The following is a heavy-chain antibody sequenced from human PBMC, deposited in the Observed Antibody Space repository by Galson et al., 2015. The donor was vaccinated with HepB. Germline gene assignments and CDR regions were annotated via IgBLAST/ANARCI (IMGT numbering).Heavy chain of an antibody. Sequence: SLRLSCAASGFTFSSYAMSWVRQAPGKGLEWVSAISGSGGSTYYADSVKGRFTISRDNSKNTLYLQMNSLRAEDTAVYYCAKGEDYGSGGYYNVYYYYYYGMDVWGQGTTVTVSS. J-gene: IGHJ6*02. CDR3: AKGEDYGSGGYYNVYYYYYYGMDV. CDR1: GFTFSSYA. D-gene: IGHD3-10*01. CDR2: ISGSGGST. V-gene: IGHV3-23*01.